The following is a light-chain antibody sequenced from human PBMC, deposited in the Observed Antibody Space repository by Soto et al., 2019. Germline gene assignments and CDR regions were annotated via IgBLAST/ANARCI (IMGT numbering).Light chain of an antibody. CDR2: GAS. CDR1: QSISSTH. Sequence: EIVLTQSPGTLSLSPGERATLSCRASQSISSTHLAWYQQKPGQAPRLLIYGASSRATGIPDRFSGSGSGTDFTLTISRLEPEDFAVDYCQHYGSSPPYTFGQGTDLELK. CDR3: QHYGSSPPYT. J-gene: IGKJ2*01. V-gene: IGKV3-20*01.